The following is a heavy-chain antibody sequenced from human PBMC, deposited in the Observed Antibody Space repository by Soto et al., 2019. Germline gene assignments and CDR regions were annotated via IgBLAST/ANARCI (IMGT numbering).Heavy chain of an antibody. V-gene: IGHV4-38-2*01. J-gene: IGHJ5*02. Sequence: SETLSLTCPVSGYSISSVYHWAWIRQPPGKGLEWLGSVHYSGNTYYRPSLKSRLTTSVGKSKHPFSLNLSSVSAADTAVYYCARQDRVVAEGRWFDPWGQGTLVTVSS. CDR2: VHYSGNT. D-gene: IGHD3-16*02. CDR1: GYSISSVYH. CDR3: ARQDRVVAEGRWFDP.